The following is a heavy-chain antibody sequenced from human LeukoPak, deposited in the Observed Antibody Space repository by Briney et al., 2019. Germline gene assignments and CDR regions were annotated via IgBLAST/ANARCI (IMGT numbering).Heavy chain of an antibody. CDR2: IKQDGSEK. J-gene: IGHJ6*03. V-gene: IGHV3-7*01. Sequence: GGSLRLSCAASGFTFSSYGMSWVRQAPGKGLEWVANIKQDGSEKYYVDSVKGRFTISRDNAKNSLYLQMNSLRAEDTAVYYCARDHCDYSYLLRPDYYYYMDVWGKGTTVTVSS. D-gene: IGHD4-11*01. CDR1: GFTFSSYG. CDR3: ARDHCDYSYLLRPDYYYYMDV.